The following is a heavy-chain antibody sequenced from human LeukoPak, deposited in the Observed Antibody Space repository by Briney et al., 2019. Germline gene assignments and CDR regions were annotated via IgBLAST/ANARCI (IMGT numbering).Heavy chain of an antibody. V-gene: IGHV3-53*01. CDR2: IYSGGST. CDR3: ARGRGASDF. CDR1: GFTVNSNY. J-gene: IGHJ4*02. D-gene: IGHD5-12*01. Sequence: AGGSLRLSCAASGFTVNSNYVSWVRQAPGKGLEWVSIIYSGGSTYYVDSVKGRFTISRDNSKNTLYLQMNSLRAEDTAVYYCARGRGASDFWGQGTLVTVSS.